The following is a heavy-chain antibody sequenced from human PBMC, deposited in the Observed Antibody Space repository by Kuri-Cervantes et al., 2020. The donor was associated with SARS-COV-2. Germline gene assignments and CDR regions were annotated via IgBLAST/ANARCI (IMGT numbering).Heavy chain of an antibody. CDR1: GFTFRNYA. CDR3: AKDRVGVQDS. V-gene: IGHV3-30*04. D-gene: IGHD2-21*01. CDR2: ISHDGKNK. Sequence: GESLKISCAASGFTFRNYAMHWVRQAPGKGLEWVAVISHDGKNKKCIASGKGRFTISRDNSQNTLYLHMKSLRSEDTAMYYCAKDRVGVQDSWGQGTLVTVSS. J-gene: IGHJ5*01.